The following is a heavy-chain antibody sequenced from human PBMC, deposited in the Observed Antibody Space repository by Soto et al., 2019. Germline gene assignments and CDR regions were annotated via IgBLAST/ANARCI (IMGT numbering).Heavy chain of an antibody. D-gene: IGHD3-10*01. V-gene: IGHV3-23*01. CDR3: AKEGTHFYYYDMDV. Sequence: PGGSLRLSCAASGFTFTMYAMTWVRQAPGKGLEWVSAISGSGGNTYYADSVKGRFTISRDNSKNTLYLQMNSLRAEDTAVYYCAKEGTHFYYYDMDVWGQGTTVTSP. J-gene: IGHJ6*02. CDR1: GFTFTMYA. CDR2: ISGSGGNT.